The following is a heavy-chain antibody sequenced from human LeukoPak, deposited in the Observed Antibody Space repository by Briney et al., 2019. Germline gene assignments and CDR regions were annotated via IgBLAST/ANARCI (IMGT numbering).Heavy chain of an antibody. V-gene: IGHV3-23*01. CDR2: ISGSGGST. CDR3: AKRGAEVGTTVAPGDY. CDR1: GFTFGDYA. J-gene: IGHJ4*02. D-gene: IGHD1-26*01. Sequence: PGGSLRLSCTASGFTFGDYAMSWVRQAPGKGLEWVSAISGSGGSTYYADSVKGRFTISRDNSKNTLYLQMNSLRAEDAAVYYCAKRGAEVGTTVAPGDYWGQGTLLTVSS.